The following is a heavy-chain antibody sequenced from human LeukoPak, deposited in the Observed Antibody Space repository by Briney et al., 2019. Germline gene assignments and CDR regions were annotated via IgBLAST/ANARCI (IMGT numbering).Heavy chain of an antibody. D-gene: IGHD1-1*01. J-gene: IGHJ4*02. V-gene: IGHV3-23*01. CDR3: AKSVSGSANWALQIFDN. CDR1: GFAFGSEA. CDR2: ISPGGGTT. Sequence: PGGSLRLSCAVSGFAFGSEAMSWVRQSPARGLEWVASISPGGGTTYYADYVKGRFIISRDNSNNTLFVQMNSLRAEDTAVYYCAKSVSGSANWALQIFDNWGQGALVTVSS.